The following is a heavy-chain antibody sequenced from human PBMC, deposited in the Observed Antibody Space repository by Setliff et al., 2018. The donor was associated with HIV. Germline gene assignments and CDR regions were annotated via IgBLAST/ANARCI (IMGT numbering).Heavy chain of an antibody. D-gene: IGHD2-15*01. CDR2: IYPSYGST. Sequence: ASVKVSCKASGYTFNNYYMHWVRQAPGQGLEWMGIIYPSYGSTNYAQKFQGRVTMTRDTSASTIYMELSSLRSEDTAVYYCARQDIILDYWGQGTLVTVSS. CDR3: ARQDIILDY. V-gene: IGHV1-46*02. J-gene: IGHJ4*02. CDR1: GYTFNNYY.